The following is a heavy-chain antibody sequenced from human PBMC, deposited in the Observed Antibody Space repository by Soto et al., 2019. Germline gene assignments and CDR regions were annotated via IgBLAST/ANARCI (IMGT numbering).Heavy chain of an antibody. V-gene: IGHV1-18*01. CDR3: ARIPQGYCSSTSCPFDY. CDR1: GYTFTSYG. CDR2: ISAYNGNT. Sequence: GASGKVSCKASGYTFTSYGISWGGQAPGQGLEWMGWISAYNGNTNYAQKLQGRVTMTTDTSTSTAYMELRSLRSDDTAVYYCARIPQGYCSSTSCPFDYWGQGTLVTVSS. J-gene: IGHJ4*02. D-gene: IGHD2-2*01.